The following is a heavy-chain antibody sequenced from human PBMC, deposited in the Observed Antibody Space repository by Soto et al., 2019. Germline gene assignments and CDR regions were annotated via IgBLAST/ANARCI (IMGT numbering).Heavy chain of an antibody. CDR3: ARPRHLTVCYGIVVPDWFDP. Sequence: QVQLVQSGAEVKKPGASVKVSCKASGYTFTSYGINWVRQAPGQGLEWMGWISAYNGNTNYAQKLQGRVTMTTDTPTSTAYVEMRRLRAEATALYYCARPRHLTVCYGIVVPDWFDPWGQGTLVTVSS. J-gene: IGHJ5*02. D-gene: IGHD3-9*01. V-gene: IGHV1-18*01. CDR2: ISAYNGNT. CDR1: GYTFTSYG.